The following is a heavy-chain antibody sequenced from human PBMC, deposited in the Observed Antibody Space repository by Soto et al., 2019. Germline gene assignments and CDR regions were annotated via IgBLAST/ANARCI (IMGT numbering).Heavy chain of an antibody. Sequence: QVQLVQSGAEVKKPGASVKVSCKASGYTFSSYGISWVRQAPGQGLEWMGWISAYNGNTKYAQKLQGRVTLTTDTSASTAYMELRSLRADDTAVYYCASSEVGTTLDFDYWGQGTLVTVSS. CDR3: ASSEVGTTLDFDY. CDR2: ISAYNGNT. J-gene: IGHJ4*02. V-gene: IGHV1-18*01. D-gene: IGHD1-26*01. CDR1: GYTFSSYG.